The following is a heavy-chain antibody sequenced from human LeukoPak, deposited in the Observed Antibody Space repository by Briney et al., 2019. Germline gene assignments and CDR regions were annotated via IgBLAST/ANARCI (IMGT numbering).Heavy chain of an antibody. V-gene: IGHV3-49*03. Sequence: GGSLRLSCTASGFTFGDYTMSWFRQAPGKGLEWVGFIRTKGNGGTTEYAGSVKGRSTISRDDSKNIAYLQMNSLKSEDTAVYYCTRGAAAGIPGWFHPGGQGTLVTVPS. CDR2: IRTKGNGGTT. D-gene: IGHD6-13*01. J-gene: IGHJ5*02. CDR3: TRGAAAGIPGWFHP. CDR1: GFTFGDYT.